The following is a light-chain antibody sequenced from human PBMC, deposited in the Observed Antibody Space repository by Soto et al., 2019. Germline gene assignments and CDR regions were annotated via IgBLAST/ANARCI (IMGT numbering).Light chain of an antibody. CDR2: DNN. Sequence: QSALTQPPSVSAAPGQKVTISCSGSSSNLGNNYVSWYQQDPGTAPKLLIYDNNRQPSASPSRFSGAKSGTSGTLDITGLQTGDEADYYCATWDGSLPGEVFGAGTKLTVL. J-gene: IGLJ2*01. CDR3: ATWDGSLPGEV. V-gene: IGLV1-51*01. CDR1: SSNLGNNY.